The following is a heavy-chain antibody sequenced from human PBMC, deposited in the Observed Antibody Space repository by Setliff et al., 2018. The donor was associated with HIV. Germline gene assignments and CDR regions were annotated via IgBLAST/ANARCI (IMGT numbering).Heavy chain of an antibody. Sequence: ASVKVSCKSSGGTFSSYVIIWVRQAPGKGLEWMGRVDPENGQTVYAEKLQGRVIIRADTSIDTAYMELSGLRSEDTAVYYCAIGYSHGLNYWGQGTLVTVSS. J-gene: IGHJ4*02. CDR1: GGTFSSYV. V-gene: IGHV1-69-2*01. D-gene: IGHD5-12*01. CDR2: VDPENGQT. CDR3: AIGYSHGLNY.